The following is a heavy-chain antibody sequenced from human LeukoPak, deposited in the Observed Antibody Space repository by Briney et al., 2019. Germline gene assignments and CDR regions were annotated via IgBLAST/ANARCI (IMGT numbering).Heavy chain of an antibody. V-gene: IGHV3-30*18. D-gene: IGHD6-13*01. Sequence: GGSLRLSGAASGFTLSNYWMQGVRQAPGKGGEWGAVISYDGSNKYYADSVKGRFTISRDNSKNTLYLQMNSLRAEDTAVYYCAKDLYSSSWYAYYYYYYYMDVWGKGTTVTVSS. J-gene: IGHJ6*03. CDR3: AKDLYSSSWYAYYYYYYYMDV. CDR2: ISYDGSNK. CDR1: GFTLSNYW.